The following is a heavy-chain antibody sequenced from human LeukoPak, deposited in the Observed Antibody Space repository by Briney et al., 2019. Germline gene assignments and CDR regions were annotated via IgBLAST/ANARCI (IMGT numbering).Heavy chain of an antibody. D-gene: IGHD6-13*01. V-gene: IGHV1-2*02. J-gene: IGHJ6*03. CDR3: AREKIRGSSWYPSGYMDV. CDR1: GYTFTGYY. CDR2: INPNSGGT. Sequence: ASVKVSCKASGYTFTGYYMHWVRQAPGQGLEWMGWINPNSGGTNYAQKFQGRVTMTRDTSISTAYMELSRLRSDDTAVYYCAREKIRGSSWYPSGYMDVWGKGTTVTISS.